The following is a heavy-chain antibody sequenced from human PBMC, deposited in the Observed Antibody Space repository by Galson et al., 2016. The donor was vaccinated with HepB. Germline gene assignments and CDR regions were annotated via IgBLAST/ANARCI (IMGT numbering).Heavy chain of an antibody. J-gene: IGHJ6*02. Sequence: SLRLSCAASGFTFTSYWIHWVRQVPGEGLVWVSRINSDGSSTHYADSVKGRFTISRDNAKNTVYLQMNSLRVEDTAVYYCARVGVIPYYYYGMDGWGQGTTVTVSS. CDR3: ARVGVIPYYYYGMDG. V-gene: IGHV3-74*01. D-gene: IGHD3-10*01. CDR2: INSDGSST. CDR1: GFTFTSYW.